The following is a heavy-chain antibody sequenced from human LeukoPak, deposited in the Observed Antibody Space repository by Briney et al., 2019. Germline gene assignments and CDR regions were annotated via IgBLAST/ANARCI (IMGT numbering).Heavy chain of an antibody. D-gene: IGHD5-18*01. CDR3: ARDFRAAMVSDWFDP. V-gene: IGHV1-2*02. CDR2: INPNSGGT. Sequence: EASVKVSCKASGYTFTGYYMHWVRQAPGQGLEWMGWINPNSGGTNYAQKFQGRVTMTRDTSISTAYMELSRLRSVDTAVYYCARDFRAAMVSDWFDPWGQGTLVTVSS. J-gene: IGHJ5*02. CDR1: GYTFTGYY.